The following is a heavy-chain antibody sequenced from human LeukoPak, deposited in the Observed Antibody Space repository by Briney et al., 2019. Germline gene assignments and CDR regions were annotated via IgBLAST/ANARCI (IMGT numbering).Heavy chain of an antibody. D-gene: IGHD3-9*01. CDR3: ARAISYYYGMDV. V-gene: IGHV4-59*01. CDR2: IYYSGST. J-gene: IGHJ6*02. Sequence: SETLSLTCTVSGGSISNYFWSWIRQPPGKGLEWIGYIYYSGSTNYNPSLKSRVTLSVDTPKNQSSLKLSSVTAADTAVYYCARAISYYYGMDVWGQGTTVTVSS. CDR1: GGSISNYF.